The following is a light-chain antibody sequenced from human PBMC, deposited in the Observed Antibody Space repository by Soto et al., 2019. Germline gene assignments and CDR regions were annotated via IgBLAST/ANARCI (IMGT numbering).Light chain of an antibody. Sequence: QSALTQPASVSGSPGQSITISCAGTSSDIGSYDYVSWYKQHPGKAPKVIIFEVINRPSGVSDRFSGSKSGNMASLTISGLEAEGEADYYCCSFGSSTTWLFGGGTKLTVL. V-gene: IGLV2-14*01. CDR2: EVI. CDR1: SSDIGSYDY. J-gene: IGLJ3*02. CDR3: CSFGSSTTWL.